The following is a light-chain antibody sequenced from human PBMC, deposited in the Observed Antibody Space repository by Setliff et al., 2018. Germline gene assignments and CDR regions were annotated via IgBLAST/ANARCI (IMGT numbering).Light chain of an antibody. CDR3: SSYTSRTTLDV. V-gene: IGLV2-14*03. Sequence: QSALAQPASVSGSPGQSITISCTGTSSDVGGYNYVSWYQQHPGKAPKLMIYDVSHRPSGVSNRFSGSKSGNTASLTISGLQAEDEADYYCSSYTSRTTLDVFGTGTKVTVL. CDR2: DVS. CDR1: SSDVGGYNY. J-gene: IGLJ1*01.